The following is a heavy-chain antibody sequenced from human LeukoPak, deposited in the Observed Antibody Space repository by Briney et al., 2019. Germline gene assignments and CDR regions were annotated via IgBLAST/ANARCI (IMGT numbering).Heavy chain of an antibody. D-gene: IGHD6-13*01. CDR3: ARDRVAAAGTNWFDP. CDR2: IKQDGSEK. J-gene: IGHJ5*02. V-gene: IGHV3-7*03. CDR1: GFTFSSYW. Sequence: GGSLRLSCAAPGFTFSSYWMSWVRQAPGKGLEWVANIKQDGSEKYYVDSVKGRFTISRDNAKNSLYLQMNSLRAEDTAVYYCARDRVAAAGTNWFDPWGQGTLVTVSS.